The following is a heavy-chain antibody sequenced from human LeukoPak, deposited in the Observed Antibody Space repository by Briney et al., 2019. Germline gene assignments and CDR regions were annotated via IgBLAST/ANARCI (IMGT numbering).Heavy chain of an antibody. Sequence: GESLKISCKGSGYSFTSYWIGWVRQMPGKGLEWTGIIYPGDSDTRYSPSFQGQVTISADKSISTAYLQWSSLKASDTAMYYCARPRFPRWNDCSSTSCYSYYGMDVWGQGTTVTVSS. CDR3: ARPRFPRWNDCSSTSCYSYYGMDV. V-gene: IGHV5-51*01. J-gene: IGHJ6*02. CDR2: IYPGDSDT. CDR1: GYSFTSYW. D-gene: IGHD2-2*02.